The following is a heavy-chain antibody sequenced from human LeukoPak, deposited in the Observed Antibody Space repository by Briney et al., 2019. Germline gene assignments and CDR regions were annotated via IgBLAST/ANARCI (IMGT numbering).Heavy chain of an antibody. Sequence: GASVKVSCKASGYTFTGYYMHWVRQAPGQGLEWMGRINPNSGGTNYAQKFQGRVTMTRDTSISTAYMELSRLRSDDTAVYYCARAPYYYDSSGGLDYWGQGTLVTVSS. CDR3: ARAPYYYDSSGGLDY. CDR2: INPNSGGT. J-gene: IGHJ4*02. D-gene: IGHD3-22*01. CDR1: GYTFTGYY. V-gene: IGHV1-2*06.